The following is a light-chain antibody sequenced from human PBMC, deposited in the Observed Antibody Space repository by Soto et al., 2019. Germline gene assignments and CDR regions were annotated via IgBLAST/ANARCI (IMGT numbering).Light chain of an antibody. CDR3: QQYGRSGT. CDR2: GTS. V-gene: IGKV3-20*01. Sequence: EIVLTQSPATLSLSPWERATLSCRASQSVSTYLAWFQQRPGQAPRLLIYGTSSRATGIPDRFSGSGSGTDFTLTISRLEPEDFAVYYCQQYGRSGTFGQGTKV. J-gene: IGKJ1*01. CDR1: QSVSTY.